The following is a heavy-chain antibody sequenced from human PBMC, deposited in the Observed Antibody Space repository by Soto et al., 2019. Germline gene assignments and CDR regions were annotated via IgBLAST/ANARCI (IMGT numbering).Heavy chain of an antibody. J-gene: IGHJ4*02. CDR3: ARQWTNYDILTGYFQYYFDY. D-gene: IGHD3-9*01. CDR2: INSDGSST. CDR1: RFTFSSYW. V-gene: IGHV3-74*01. Sequence: EVQLVESGGGLVQPGGSLRLSCAASRFTFSSYWMHWVRQAPGKGLVWVSRINSDGSSTSYADSVKGRFTISRDNAKNTLYLQMNSLRAEDTAVYYCARQWTNYDILTGYFQYYFDYWGQGTLVTVSS.